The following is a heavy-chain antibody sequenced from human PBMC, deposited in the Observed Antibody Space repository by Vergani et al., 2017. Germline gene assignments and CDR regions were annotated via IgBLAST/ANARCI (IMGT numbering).Heavy chain of an antibody. CDR3: ARVDTYGWGVY. D-gene: IGHD3-16*01. V-gene: IGHV1-69*02. CDR2: IIPILGIA. Sequence: QVQLVQSGAEVKKPGSSVKVSCKASGGTFSSYTISWVRQAPGQGLEWMGRIIPILGIANYAQKFQGRVTITADKSTSTAYMELSRLRSDDTAVYYCARVDTYGWGVYWGQGTLVTVSS. J-gene: IGHJ4*02. CDR1: GGTFSSYT.